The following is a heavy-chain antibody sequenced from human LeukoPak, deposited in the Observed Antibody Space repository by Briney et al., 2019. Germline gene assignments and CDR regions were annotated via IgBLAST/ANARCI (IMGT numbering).Heavy chain of an antibody. CDR2: INTGNGNT. Sequence: ASVKVSCKASGYTFTDYAMHWVRQAPGQRLEWMGWINTGNGNTRYSEKFQGRVTITMDTSASTAYMELSSLRSEDTAVYYCARGARVVPAAIVYWGQGTLVTVSS. CDR3: ARGARVVPAAIVY. D-gene: IGHD2-2*01. CDR1: GYTFTDYA. J-gene: IGHJ4*02. V-gene: IGHV1-3*04.